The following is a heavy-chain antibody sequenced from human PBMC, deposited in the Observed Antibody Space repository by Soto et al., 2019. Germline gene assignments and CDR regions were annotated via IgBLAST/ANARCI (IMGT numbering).Heavy chain of an antibody. D-gene: IGHD5-12*01. Sequence: SQNLSLTCAISGDIVSSNSAAWNWIRQSPSRGLEWLGRTYYRSKWYNDYAVSVKSRITINPDTSKNQFSLQLNSVTPEDKAVYYCARGSWLRLRGWSDPRGQGTLVTVSS. CDR3: ARGSWLRLRGWSDP. CDR2: TYYRSKWYN. V-gene: IGHV6-1*01. CDR1: GDIVSSNSAA. J-gene: IGHJ5*02.